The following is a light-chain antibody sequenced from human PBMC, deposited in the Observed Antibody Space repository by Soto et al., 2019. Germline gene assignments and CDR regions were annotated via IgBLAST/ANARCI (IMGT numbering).Light chain of an antibody. V-gene: IGKV3-20*01. CDR3: QQYGSSPWT. CDR1: QSVSSN. CDR2: GAS. Sequence: EIVMTQSPATLSVSPGERATLSCRASQSVSSNLAWYQQKRGQAPRLLIYGASRRATGIPDRFSGSGSGTDFTLTISRLEPEDFAVYYCQQYGSSPWTFGQGTKVDIK. J-gene: IGKJ1*01.